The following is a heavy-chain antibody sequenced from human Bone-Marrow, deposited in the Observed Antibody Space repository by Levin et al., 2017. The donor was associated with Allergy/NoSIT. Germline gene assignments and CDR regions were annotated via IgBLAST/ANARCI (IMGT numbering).Heavy chain of an antibody. V-gene: IGHV3-11*01. CDR1: GFSFYDYS. Sequence: GESLKISCATSGFSFYDYSMSWIRQAPGKGLEWISYISSSGDKIFYADSVRGRFTVSRNNAKNSLYLQMNSLRAEDSAFYYGVRDWKIYTMTRTTDFWGQGTLVTVSP. D-gene: IGHD3-16*01. J-gene: IGHJ4*02. CDR3: VRDWKIYTMTRTTDF. CDR2: ISSSGDKI.